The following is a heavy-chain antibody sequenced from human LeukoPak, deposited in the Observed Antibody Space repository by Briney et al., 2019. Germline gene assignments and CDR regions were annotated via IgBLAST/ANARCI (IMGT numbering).Heavy chain of an antibody. Sequence: GGSLRLSCAVSGSTFRSYWMSWVRQAPGKGLEWVANIKQDGGEKNYVDSVEGRFTISRDNAKNSLFLQMNSLRAEDTAIYYCATDSRIVGATGASNIWGQGTMVTVSS. CDR1: GSTFRSYW. J-gene: IGHJ3*02. V-gene: IGHV3-7*01. D-gene: IGHD1-26*01. CDR3: ATDSRIVGATGASNI. CDR2: IKQDGGEK.